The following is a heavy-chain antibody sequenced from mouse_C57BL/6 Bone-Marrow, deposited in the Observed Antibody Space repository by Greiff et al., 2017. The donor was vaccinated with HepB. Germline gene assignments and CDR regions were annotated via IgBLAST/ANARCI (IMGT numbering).Heavy chain of an antibody. J-gene: IGHJ4*01. CDR3: ASLNGGYAMDY. CDR1: GYSFTGYY. Sequence: VQLQQSGPELVKPGASVKISCKASGYSFTGYYMNWVKQSPEKSLEWIGEINPSTGGTTYNQKFKANATLTVDKSSSTAYMQLKSLTSEDSAVYYCASLNGGYAMDYWGQGTSVTVSS. CDR2: INPSTGGT. V-gene: IGHV1-42*01.